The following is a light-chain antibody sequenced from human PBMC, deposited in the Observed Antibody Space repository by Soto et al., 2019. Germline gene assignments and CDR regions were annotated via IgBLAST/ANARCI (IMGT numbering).Light chain of an antibody. CDR3: QQYGSSPPIT. J-gene: IGKJ5*01. CDR2: GAS. Sequence: DIVLTQSPGTLSLSPGERATLSCRASQSISSSYLAWYLQKPGQAPRLLIYGASSRASGTPGRFSGSGSGTDFTLTISRLEPEDFAVYYCQQYGSSPPITFGQGTRLEIK. CDR1: QSISSSY. V-gene: IGKV3-20*01.